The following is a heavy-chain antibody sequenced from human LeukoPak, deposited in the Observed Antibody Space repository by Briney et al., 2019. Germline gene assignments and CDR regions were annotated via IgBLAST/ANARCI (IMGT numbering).Heavy chain of an antibody. D-gene: IGHD3-9*01. CDR2: IKSKTDGGTT. CDR1: GFTFSNAW. J-gene: IGHJ6*02. Sequence: GGSLRLSCAASGFTFSNAWMSWVRQAPGKGLEWVGRIKSKTDGGTTDYAAPVKGRFTISRDDSKNTLYLQMNSLKTEDTAVYYCTTGAYYDILTGYYLYYYGMDVWGQGTTVIVSS. CDR3: TTGAYYDILTGYYLYYYGMDV. V-gene: IGHV3-15*01.